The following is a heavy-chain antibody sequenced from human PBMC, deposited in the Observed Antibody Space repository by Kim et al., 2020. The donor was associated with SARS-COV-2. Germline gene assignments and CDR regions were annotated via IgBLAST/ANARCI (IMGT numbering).Heavy chain of an antibody. CDR2: INTNTGNP. CDR3: ARESLLWFGERAAFDI. V-gene: IGHV7-4-1*02. CDR1: GYTFTSYA. J-gene: IGHJ3*02. D-gene: IGHD3-10*01. Sequence: ASVKVSCKASGYTFTSYAMNWVRQAPGQGLEWMGWINTNTGNPTYAQGFTGRFVFSLDTSVSTAYLQISSLKAEDTAVYYCARESLLWFGERAAFDIWGQGTMVTVSS.